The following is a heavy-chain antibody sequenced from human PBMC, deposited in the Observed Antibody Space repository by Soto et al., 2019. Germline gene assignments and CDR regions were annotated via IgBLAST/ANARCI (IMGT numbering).Heavy chain of an antibody. D-gene: IGHD2-15*01. J-gene: IGHJ6*02. Sequence: QVQLVESGGGVVQPGRSLRLSCASSGFTFSCYGMNWVRQAPGKVLEWVAVISYDGSNKYYADSVKGRFTISRDNSNNTQYLQMNSLRAEDTAVYYNEKDSIYCSGGSCYSYYYYGMDVWGQGTPVTVSS. V-gene: IGHV3-30*18. CDR3: EKDSIYCSGGSCYSYYYYGMDV. CDR1: GFTFSCYG. CDR2: ISYDGSNK.